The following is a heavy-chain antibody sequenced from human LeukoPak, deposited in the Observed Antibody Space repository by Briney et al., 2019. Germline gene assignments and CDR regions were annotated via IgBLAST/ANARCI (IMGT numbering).Heavy chain of an antibody. Sequence: GSSVKVSCKASGGTFSSYAISWVRQAPGQGLEWMGGIIPIFGTANYAQKFQGRVTITTDESTSTAYMELSSLRSEDTAVYYCARDTAYYYDSSTIGSPDYWGQGTLVTVSS. CDR3: ARDTAYYYDSSTIGSPDY. D-gene: IGHD3-22*01. V-gene: IGHV1-69*05. CDR2: IIPIFGTA. J-gene: IGHJ4*02. CDR1: GGTFSSYA.